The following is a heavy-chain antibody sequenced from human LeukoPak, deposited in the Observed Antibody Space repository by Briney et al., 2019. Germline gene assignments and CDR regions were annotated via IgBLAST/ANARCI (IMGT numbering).Heavy chain of an antibody. CDR1: GGSIGSFY. J-gene: IGHJ6*03. D-gene: IGHD3-16*01. V-gene: IGHV4-59*01. CDR3: ARGSVLLAMDV. CDR2: IYNSGST. Sequence: SETLSLTCSVSGGSIGSFYWNWIRQPPGKGLERIGYIYNSGSTNYNPSLKSRVTISVDASKNEFSLKLRSVTAADTAVYYCARGSVLLAMDVWGKGTTVTISS.